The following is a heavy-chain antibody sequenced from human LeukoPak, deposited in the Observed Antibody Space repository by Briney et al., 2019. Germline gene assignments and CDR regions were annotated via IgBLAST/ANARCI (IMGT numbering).Heavy chain of an antibody. D-gene: IGHD6-6*01. CDR3: ATDDLGGYRSSPGNY. CDR1: GGTFSSYA. J-gene: IGHJ4*02. V-gene: IGHV1-69*13. CDR2: IIPIFGTA. Sequence: GASVKVSCKAPGGTFSSYAISWVRQAPGQGLEWMGGIIPIFGTANYAQKFQGRVTITADESTSTAYMELSSLRSEDTAVYYCATDDLGGYRSSPGNYWGQGTLVTVSS.